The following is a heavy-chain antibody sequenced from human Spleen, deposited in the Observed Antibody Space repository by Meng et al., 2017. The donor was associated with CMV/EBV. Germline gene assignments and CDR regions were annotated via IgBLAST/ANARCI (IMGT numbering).Heavy chain of an antibody. CDR2: IHHSGST. D-gene: IGHD6-25*01. Sequence: TRAVYGGSFSGYYCSWIRQPPGKGLEWIGEIHHSGSTNYNPSLKSRVTISVDTSKNQFSLNLSSVTAADTAVYYCARDRQNLAAGFDYWGQGTLVTVSS. CDR3: ARDRQNLAAGFDY. CDR1: GGSFSGYY. J-gene: IGHJ4*02. V-gene: IGHV4-34*01.